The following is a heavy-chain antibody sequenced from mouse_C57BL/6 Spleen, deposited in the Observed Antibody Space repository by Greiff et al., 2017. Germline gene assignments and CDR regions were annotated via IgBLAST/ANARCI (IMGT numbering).Heavy chain of an antibody. J-gene: IGHJ3*01. V-gene: IGHV1-52*01. CDR3: ARGGYDYDEGFAY. D-gene: IGHD2-4*01. CDR1: GYTFTSYW. Sequence: VQLQQPGAELVRPGSSVKLSCKASGYTFTSYWLHWVKQRPIQGLEWIGNIDPSDSDTHYNQKFKDKATLTVDKSSSTAYMQLSSLTSEDSAVYYCARGGYDYDEGFAYWGQGTLATVSA. CDR2: IDPSDSDT.